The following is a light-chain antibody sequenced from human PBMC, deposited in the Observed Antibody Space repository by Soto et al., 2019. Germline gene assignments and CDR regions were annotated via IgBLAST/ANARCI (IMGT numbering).Light chain of an antibody. V-gene: IGLV1-40*01. CDR2: GNS. Sequence: QSVLTQPPSVSGAPGQRVTISCTGSSPNIGAGYDVHWYQQLPGTAPKLLIYGNSNRPSGVPDRFSGSKSGTSASLAITGLLAEDEADYYCQSYDSSLSGSVFGGGTKLTVL. CDR3: QSYDSSLSGSV. CDR1: SPNIGAGYD. J-gene: IGLJ2*01.